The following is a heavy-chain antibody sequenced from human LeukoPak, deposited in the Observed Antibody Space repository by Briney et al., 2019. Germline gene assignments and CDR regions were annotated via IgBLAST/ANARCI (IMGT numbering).Heavy chain of an antibody. CDR1: GGSISSYY. CDR2: IYTSGST. CDR3: AKRALVVQYYFDY. V-gene: IGHV4-4*07. D-gene: IGHD2-21*01. Sequence: PSETLSLTCTVSGGSISSYYWSWIRQPAGKGLEWIGRIYTSGSTNYNPSLKSRVTISADTSKNQFSLRLSSVTAADTAVYYCAKRALVVQYYFDYWGQGTLVTVSS. J-gene: IGHJ4*02.